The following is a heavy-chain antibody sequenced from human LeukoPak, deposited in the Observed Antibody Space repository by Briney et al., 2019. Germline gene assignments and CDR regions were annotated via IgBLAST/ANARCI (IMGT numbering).Heavy chain of an antibody. D-gene: IGHD3-22*01. CDR2: IYYSGST. J-gene: IGHJ4*02. Sequence: KTSETLSLTCTVSGGSISSSSYYWGWIRQPPGKGLEWIGSIYYSGSTYYNPSLKSRVTISVDTSKNQFSLKLSSVTAADTAVYYCARDGRYYDSSGYYYDYWGQGTLVTVSS. CDR1: GGSISSSSYY. CDR3: ARDGRYYDSSGYYYDY. V-gene: IGHV4-39*07.